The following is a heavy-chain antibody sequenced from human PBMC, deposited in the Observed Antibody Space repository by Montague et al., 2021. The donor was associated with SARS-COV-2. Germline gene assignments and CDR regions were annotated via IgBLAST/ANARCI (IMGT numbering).Heavy chain of an antibody. Sequence: SLRLSCAVSGFTFSSYGMHWVRQAPGKGLEWATLISYDGSNKYYADSVKGRFTISRDNSKNTLYLQMSSLRAEDTAVYYCARESSIDEKGMGLDYWGQGTLVTVSS. CDR1: GFTFSSYG. V-gene: IGHV3-30-3*01. J-gene: IGHJ4*02. CDR2: ISYDGSNK. CDR3: ARESSIDEKGMGLDY. D-gene: IGHD5-24*01.